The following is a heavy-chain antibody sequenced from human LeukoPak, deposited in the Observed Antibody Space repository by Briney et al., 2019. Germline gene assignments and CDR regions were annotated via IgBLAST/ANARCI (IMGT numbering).Heavy chain of an antibody. V-gene: IGHV4-4*07. CDR1: GDSITIHDY. CDR2: IYSPGST. CDR3: ALTAIHVHSGSYFDT. Sequence: PSETLSLTCTVSGDSITIHDYWGWIRQPAGQGLGWIGRIYSPGSTTYNPSLKSRVPMLVDTSKNAFSLKLGSVTPANPGVISCALTAIHVHSGSYFDTWGQGDLCSVSS. D-gene: IGHD1-26*01. J-gene: IGHJ4*02.